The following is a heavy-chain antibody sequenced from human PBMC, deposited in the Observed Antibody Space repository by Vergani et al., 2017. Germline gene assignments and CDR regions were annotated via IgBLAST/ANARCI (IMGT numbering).Heavy chain of an antibody. CDR2: IYHSGST. J-gene: IGHJ6*02. D-gene: IGHD5-12*01. CDR1: GGSISSGGYS. CDR3: ARGGGYDPAFYYYYGMDV. V-gene: IGHV4-30-2*01. Sequence: LQLQESGSGLVKPSQTLSLTCAVSGGSISSGGYSWSWIRQPPGKGLEWIGYIYHSGSTYYNPSLKSRVTISVDRSKNQFSLKLSSVTAADTAVYYCARGGGYDPAFYYYYGMDVWGQGTTVTVSS.